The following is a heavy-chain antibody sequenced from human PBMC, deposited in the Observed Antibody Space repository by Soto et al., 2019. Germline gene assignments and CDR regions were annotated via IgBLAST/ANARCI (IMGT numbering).Heavy chain of an antibody. J-gene: IGHJ5*02. D-gene: IGHD2-2*02. CDR2: IIPIFGTA. V-gene: IGHV1-69*06. CDR3: AREEGYCSSTSCYKGNWFDP. CDR1: GGTLSSYA. Sequence: QVQLVQSGAEVKKPGSSVKVSCKASGGTLSSYAISWVRQAPGQGLEWMGGIIPIFGTANYAQKFQGRVTITADKSTSTAYMELSSLRSEDTAVYYCAREEGYCSSTSCYKGNWFDPWGQGTLVTVSS.